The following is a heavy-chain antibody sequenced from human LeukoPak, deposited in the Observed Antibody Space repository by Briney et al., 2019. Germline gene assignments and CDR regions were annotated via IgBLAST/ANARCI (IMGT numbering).Heavy chain of an antibody. CDR2: ISYNGGTT. CDR3: ARATGGRGYDY. CDR1: GFAFSSSA. D-gene: IGHD3-22*01. J-gene: IGHJ4*02. V-gene: IGHV3-64*02. Sequence: GGSLRLSCAASGFAFSSSAMHWVRQAPGKGLESVSAISYNGGTTYYAGSVKGRFTISRDNSKNTLYLQMGSLRDEDMAVYYCARATGGRGYDYWGQGTLVTVSS.